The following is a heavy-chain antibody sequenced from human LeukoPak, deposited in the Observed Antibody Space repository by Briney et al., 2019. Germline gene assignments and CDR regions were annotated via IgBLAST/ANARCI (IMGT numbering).Heavy chain of an antibody. Sequence: PGGSLRLSCAASGFTFSSYGMHWVRQAPGKGLEWVAFIRYDGSNKYYADSVKGRFTISRDNAKNSLYLQMNSLRAEDTTVYYCARDRRDGYRGLIDYWGQGTLVTVSS. CDR1: GFTFSSYG. J-gene: IGHJ4*02. CDR2: IRYDGSNK. V-gene: IGHV3-30*02. D-gene: IGHD5-24*01. CDR3: ARDRRDGYRGLIDY.